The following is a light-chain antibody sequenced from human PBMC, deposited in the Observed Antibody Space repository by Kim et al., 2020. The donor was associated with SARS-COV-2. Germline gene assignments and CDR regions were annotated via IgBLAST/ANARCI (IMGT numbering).Light chain of an antibody. CDR1: QDINNY. CDR3: QNYNSAPYT. J-gene: IGKJ2*01. V-gene: IGKV1-27*01. CDR2: AAY. Sequence: DIQMTQSPSSLSASVGDRVTITCRASQDINNYLAWYQQKPGKVPHLLIFAAYTLQSGVPSRFGGSRSGEDFTLTISSLQPEDVATYYCQNYNSAPYTFGQGTKLEI.